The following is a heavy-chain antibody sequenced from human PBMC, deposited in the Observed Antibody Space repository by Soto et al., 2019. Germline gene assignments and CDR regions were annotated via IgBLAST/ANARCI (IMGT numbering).Heavy chain of an antibody. J-gene: IGHJ6*01. D-gene: IGHD2-15*01. Sequence: QVRLVESGGGVVQPGRSLRLSCAASGFTFSSYAMHWVRQAPGKGLECVAVISYDGSNKFYRDSVKGRFTISRDNSKNTLYLQINSLRYEDTAVYYCARGDREDIAVVVGARPGEYGVDVW. V-gene: IGHV3-30-3*01. CDR2: ISYDGSNK. CDR3: ARGDREDIAVVVGARPGEYGVDV. CDR1: GFTFSSYA.